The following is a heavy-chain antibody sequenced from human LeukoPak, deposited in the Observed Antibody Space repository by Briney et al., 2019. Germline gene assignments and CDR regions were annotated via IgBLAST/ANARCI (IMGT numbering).Heavy chain of an antibody. V-gene: IGHV3-33*01. Sequence: GGSLRLSCAASGFTFSSYGMHWVRQAPGKGLEWVAVIWYDGSNKYYADSVRGRFTISRDNSKNTLYLQMNSLGAEDTAVYYCARDTPMIRAFDYWGQGTLVTVSS. CDR2: IWYDGSNK. CDR1: GFTFSSYG. CDR3: ARDTPMIRAFDY. D-gene: IGHD3-16*01. J-gene: IGHJ4*02.